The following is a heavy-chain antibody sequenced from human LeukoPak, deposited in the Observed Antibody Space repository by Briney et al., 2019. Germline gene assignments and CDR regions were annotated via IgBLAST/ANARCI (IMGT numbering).Heavy chain of an antibody. CDR2: LSGNGYIT. J-gene: IGHJ4*02. CDR1: GFTFSSYD. Sequence: PGGSLRVSCAASGFTFSSYDMSWVRQAPGNGLEWVSTLSGNGYITYYADSVKGRFTISRDNSKQTLYLQMNSLRAEDTAIYYCAKDSGDSSSWYYFDYWGQGTLITVSS. V-gene: IGHV3-23*01. CDR3: AKDSGDSSSWYYFDY. D-gene: IGHD6-13*01.